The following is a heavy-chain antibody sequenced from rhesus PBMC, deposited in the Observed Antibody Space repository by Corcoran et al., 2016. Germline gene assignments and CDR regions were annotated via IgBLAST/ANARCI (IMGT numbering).Heavy chain of an antibody. CDR3: ARDPKAMTLDY. J-gene: IGHJ4*01. CDR2: ISGSSGST. D-gene: IGHD1-32*01. Sequence: QVQLQESGPGLVKPSETLSLTCAVSGGSVSSSNWWSWIRQPPGKGLVWIGYISGSSGSTYYNPSLKNRVTISTDTSKNQFSLKLSSVTAADTAVYYCARDPKAMTLDYWGQGVLVTVSS. CDR1: GGSVSSSNW. V-gene: IGHV4-65*01.